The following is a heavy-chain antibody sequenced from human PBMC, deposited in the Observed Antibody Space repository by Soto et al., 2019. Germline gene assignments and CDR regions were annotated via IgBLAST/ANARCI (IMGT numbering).Heavy chain of an antibody. D-gene: IGHD2-2*01. V-gene: IGHV1-18*01. CDR2: ISLYSDGT. CDR3: ARVVPGAEAWFGT. Sequence: SVKVSFKTSGYTFSNYGITWVRQAPGQPLEWLGWISLYSDGTNYAQKFQGRVSMTTDTSTTTAYMELRSLRSDDTAVYYCARVVPGAEAWFGTWGQGPLVTSPQ. CDR1: GYTFSNYG. J-gene: IGHJ5*02.